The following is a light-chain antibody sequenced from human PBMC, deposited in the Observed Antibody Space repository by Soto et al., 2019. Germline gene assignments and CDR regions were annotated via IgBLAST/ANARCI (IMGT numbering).Light chain of an antibody. CDR3: QQSLSTPIYS. J-gene: IGKJ2*03. CDR2: AAS. CDR1: QGIRNE. V-gene: IGKV1-39*01. Sequence: IQITQSPSSLSSSVLERFTITCRASQGIRNELGWYQQKPGKAPNLLIYAASSLQSGVPSRFAGSGSGTHFTLTISTLQPEDVGTYFCQQSLSTPIYSFGQGTKVDI.